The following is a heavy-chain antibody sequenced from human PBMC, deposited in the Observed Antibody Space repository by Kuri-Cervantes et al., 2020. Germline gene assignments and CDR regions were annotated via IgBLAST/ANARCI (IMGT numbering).Heavy chain of an antibody. D-gene: IGHD6-19*01. V-gene: IGHV3-33*03. Sequence: GESLKISCAASGFTFSSYGMHWVRQAPGKGLEWVAVIWYDGSNKYYADSVKGRFTISRDNAKNSLYLQMNSLRAEDTALYYCAKDQNHKYSSGRNDAFDIWGQGTMVTVSS. J-gene: IGHJ3*02. CDR3: AKDQNHKYSSGRNDAFDI. CDR1: GFTFSSYG. CDR2: IWYDGSNK.